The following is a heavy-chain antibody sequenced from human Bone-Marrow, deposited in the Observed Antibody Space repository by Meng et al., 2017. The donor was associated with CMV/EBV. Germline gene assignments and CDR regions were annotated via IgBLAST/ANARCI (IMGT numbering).Heavy chain of an antibody. CDR2: VSSDGSST. Sequence: GESLKISCEGSGFTFSRYWMHWVRQALGKGLVWVSRVSSDGSSTTYADSVKGRSTISRDNTKNTVYLQLNSLRAEDTAVYYCARDRLSPRYDYTSASSEAIHGVDVWGQGTTVTVSS. V-gene: IGHV3-74*01. D-gene: IGHD3-3*01. CDR3: ARDRLSPRYDYTSASSEAIHGVDV. CDR1: GFTFSRYW. J-gene: IGHJ6*02.